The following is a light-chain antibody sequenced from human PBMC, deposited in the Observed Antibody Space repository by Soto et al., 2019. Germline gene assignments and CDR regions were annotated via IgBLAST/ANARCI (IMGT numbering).Light chain of an antibody. V-gene: IGLV2-14*01. CDR3: SSYTSSSTLV. CDR2: DVS. CDR1: SSDVGGYNY. J-gene: IGLJ2*01. Sequence: QSALTQPASVSGSPGQSITISCTGTSSDVGGYNYVSWYQQHPGKAPKLMIYDVSTRPSGVSNRFSGSKSGNTASLTISGLQAEDEAEYYCSSYTSSSTLVFGGGTQLTVL.